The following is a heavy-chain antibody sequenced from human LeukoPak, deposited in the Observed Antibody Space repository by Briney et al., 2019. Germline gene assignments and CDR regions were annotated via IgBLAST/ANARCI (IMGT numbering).Heavy chain of an antibody. J-gene: IGHJ5*02. D-gene: IGHD3-10*01. CDR3: SSLLWFGELLNWFDP. Sequence: SETLSLTCAVYGGPFSGYYWSWLRQPPGKGLEWIGEINHSGSTNYNPSLKSRVTISVDTSKNQFSLKLSSVTAADTAVYYCSSLLWFGELLNWFDPWGQGTLVTVSS. CDR1: GGPFSGYY. CDR2: INHSGST. V-gene: IGHV4-34*01.